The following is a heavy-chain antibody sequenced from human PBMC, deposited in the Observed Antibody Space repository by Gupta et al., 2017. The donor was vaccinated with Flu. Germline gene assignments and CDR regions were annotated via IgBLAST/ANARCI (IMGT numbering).Heavy chain of an antibody. CDR2: ISGYNGNT. CDR3: ARDSAHVLTGVSFDY. J-gene: IGHJ4*02. CDR1: GYTFNNYG. Sequence: QVLLVQSGSDVKKPGSSVKVSCQASGYTFNNYGFSWVRQAPGQGLEWMGWISGYNGNTNYAQKFQGRVTMTTDTSTSAAYMELMSLRSDDTAIYYCARDSAHVLTGVSFDYWGQGTLVTVSS. D-gene: IGHD3-9*01. V-gene: IGHV1-18*01.